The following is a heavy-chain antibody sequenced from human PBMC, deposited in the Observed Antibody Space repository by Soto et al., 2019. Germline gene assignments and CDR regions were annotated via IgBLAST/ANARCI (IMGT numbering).Heavy chain of an antibody. CDR3: TRQLLGSGTYYFDY. CDR2: IYPDDSDI. CDR1: GFSFTSYW. D-gene: IGHD3-10*01. Sequence: RESLRISCKGAGFSFTSYWIGWVRQMPGKGLVWMGVIYPDDSDIIYSPSFQGQVTISADKSINTAYLRWSNLKASDTAMYYCTRQLLGSGTYYFDYWGQGNLVT. J-gene: IGHJ4*02. V-gene: IGHV5-51*01.